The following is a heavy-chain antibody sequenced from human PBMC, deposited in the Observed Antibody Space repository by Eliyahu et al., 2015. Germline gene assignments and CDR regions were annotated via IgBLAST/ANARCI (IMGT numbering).Heavy chain of an antibody. Sequence: QVQLQESGPGLVKPSETLSLTCAVSGYSISSGYYWGWIRQPPGKGLEWIGSIYHSGSTYYNPSLKSRVTISVDTPKNQFSLKLSSVTAADTAVYYCATSSSSSWRSYYYYGMDVWGQGTTVTVSS. D-gene: IGHD6-13*01. V-gene: IGHV4-38-2*01. CDR2: IYHSGST. CDR3: ATSSSSSWRSYYYYGMDV. CDR1: GYSISSGYY. J-gene: IGHJ6*02.